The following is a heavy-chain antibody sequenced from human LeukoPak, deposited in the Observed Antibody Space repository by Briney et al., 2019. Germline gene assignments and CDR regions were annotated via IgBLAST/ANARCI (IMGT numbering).Heavy chain of an antibody. Sequence: SETLSLTCTVSGGSIDSNSWSWIRQPAGKGLEWIGRFHSTGTTNYDPSLKGRVTMSVGTSKKQFSLTLNSVTAADTALYFCAKDGSSWPFFNYWGLGTLVTVSS. CDR1: GGSIDSNS. D-gene: IGHD6-13*01. CDR2: FHSTGTT. V-gene: IGHV4-4*07. J-gene: IGHJ4*02. CDR3: AKDGSSWPFFNY.